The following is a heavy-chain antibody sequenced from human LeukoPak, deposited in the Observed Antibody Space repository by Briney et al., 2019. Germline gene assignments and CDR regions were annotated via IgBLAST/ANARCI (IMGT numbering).Heavy chain of an antibody. CDR2: IYHSGST. CDR3: ARDRGSGYYWFDP. D-gene: IGHD5-12*01. CDR1: GGSISSGGYS. V-gene: IGHV4-30-2*01. J-gene: IGHJ5*02. Sequence: SETLSLTCAVSGGSISSGGYSWSWIRQPPGKGLEWIGYIYHSGSTDYDPSLKSRVTMPVDTSRNQFSLMLTSVTAADTAVYYCARDRGSGYYWFDPWGQGTLVTVSS.